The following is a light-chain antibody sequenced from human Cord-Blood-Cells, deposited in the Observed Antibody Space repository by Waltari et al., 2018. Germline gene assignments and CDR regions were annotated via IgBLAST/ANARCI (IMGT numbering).Light chain of an antibody. CDR2: AES. CDR1: QGISSS. V-gene: IGKV1D-8*01. Sequence: VIWMTQSPSLLSASTGARVTLSCRMSQGISSSLAWYQQKPGKAPELRIYAESTLQSGVPSMFSGSGSGTDFTRTISCLQSEDFATYYCQQYYSFPIFTCGPGTKVDIK. J-gene: IGKJ3*01. CDR3: QQYYSFPIFT.